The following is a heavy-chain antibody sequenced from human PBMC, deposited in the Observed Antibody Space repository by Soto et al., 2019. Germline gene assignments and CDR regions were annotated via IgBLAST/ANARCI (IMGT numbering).Heavy chain of an antibody. CDR2: ISYDESNK. CDR3: AKERTFGGVIGQIDY. V-gene: IGHV3-30*18. D-gene: IGHD3-16*02. J-gene: IGHJ4*02. Sequence: QVQVVESGGGVVQPGRSLRLSCATSGFSFSNYGLHWVRQAPGKGLEWVAVISYDESNKYYADSVKGRFTISRDNSKNTIYLQMNSLRAEDTAVYYCAKERTFGGVIGQIDYWGQGTLVTVSS. CDR1: GFSFSNYG.